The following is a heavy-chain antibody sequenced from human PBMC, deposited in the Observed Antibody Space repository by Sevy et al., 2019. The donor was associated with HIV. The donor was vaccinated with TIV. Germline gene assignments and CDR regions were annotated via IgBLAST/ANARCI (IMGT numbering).Heavy chain of an antibody. CDR2: INPNSGGT. CDR3: ARDRTSTYSSGWFNNWFDP. J-gene: IGHJ5*02. V-gene: IGHV1-2*04. CDR1: GYTFTGYY. Sequence: ASVKVSCKASGYTFTGYYMHWVRQAPGQGLEWMGWINPNSGGTNYAQKFQGWVTMTRDTSISTAYMELSRLRSDDTAVYYCARDRTSTYSSGWFNNWFDPWGQGTLVTVSS. D-gene: IGHD6-19*01.